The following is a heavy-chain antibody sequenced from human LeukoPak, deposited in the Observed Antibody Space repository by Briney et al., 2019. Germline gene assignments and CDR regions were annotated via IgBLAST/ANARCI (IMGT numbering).Heavy chain of an antibody. CDR1: GGSISSSNW. CDR3: ARQSLVQSYCSSTSCYPDNY. Sequence: SGTLSLTCAVSGGSISSSNWWSWVRQPPGKGLEWIGEIYHSGSTNYNPSLKSRVTISVDKSKNQFSLKLSSVTAADTAVYYCARQSLVQSYCSSTSCYPDNYWGQGTLVTVSS. J-gene: IGHJ4*02. CDR2: IYHSGST. D-gene: IGHD2-2*01. V-gene: IGHV4-4*02.